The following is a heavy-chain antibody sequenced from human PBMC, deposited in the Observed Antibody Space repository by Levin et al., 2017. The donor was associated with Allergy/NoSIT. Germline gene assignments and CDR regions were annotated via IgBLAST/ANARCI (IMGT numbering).Heavy chain of an antibody. CDR3: AREGDYDILTGYYLDY. D-gene: IGHD3-9*01. CDR1: GFTVSSNY. CDR2: IYSGGST. V-gene: IGHV3-53*01. Sequence: LSLTCAASGFTVSSNYMSWVRQAPGKGLEWVSVIYSGGSTYYADSVKGRFTISRDNSKNTLYLQMNSLRAEDTAVYYCAREGDYDILTGYYLDYWGQGTLVTVSS. J-gene: IGHJ4*02.